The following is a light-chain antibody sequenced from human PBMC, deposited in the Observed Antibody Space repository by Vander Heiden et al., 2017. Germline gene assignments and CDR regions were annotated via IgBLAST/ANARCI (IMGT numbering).Light chain of an antibody. J-gene: IGKJ2*01. CDR2: GAS. CDR1: QSVSSSY. V-gene: IGKV3-20*01. CDR3: QDDGGSNT. Sequence: EILLTQSPGTLSLSPGERATLSCRASQSVSSSYLAWYHHNPGQAPRLLIYGASSIANGIPHRFSCSGHWTDLTLTSSRRVPEDLAVYYWQDDGGSNTSSQGTKLEIK.